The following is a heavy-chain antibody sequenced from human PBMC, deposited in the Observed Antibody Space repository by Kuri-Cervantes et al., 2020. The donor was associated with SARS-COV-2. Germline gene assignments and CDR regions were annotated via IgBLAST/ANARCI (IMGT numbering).Heavy chain of an antibody. J-gene: IGHJ4*02. Sequence: GESLKISCAASGFTFSSYGMHWVRQAPGKGLEWVAFIRYDGSNKYYADSVKGRFTISRDNSKNTLYLQMNSQRAEDTAVYYCAKIQWLAFHYWGQGTLVTVSS. CDR1: GFTFSSYG. CDR3: AKIQWLAFHY. V-gene: IGHV3-30*02. CDR2: IRYDGSNK. D-gene: IGHD6-19*01.